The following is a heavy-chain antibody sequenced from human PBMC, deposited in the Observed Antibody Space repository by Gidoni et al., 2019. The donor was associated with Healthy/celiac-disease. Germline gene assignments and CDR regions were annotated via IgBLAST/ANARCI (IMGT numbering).Heavy chain of an antibody. CDR3: AKDSYRTARDSSGYFHFDY. Sequence: EVQLLESGGGLVQPGGSLRLSCAASGFTFSSSAMRWVRQAPGKGLGWVSAISGSGGSTYYADSVKGRFTISRDNSKNTLYLQMNSLRAEDTAVYYCAKDSYRTARDSSGYFHFDYWGQGTLVTVSS. V-gene: IGHV3-23*01. CDR1: GFTFSSSA. J-gene: IGHJ4*02. D-gene: IGHD3-22*01. CDR2: ISGSGGST.